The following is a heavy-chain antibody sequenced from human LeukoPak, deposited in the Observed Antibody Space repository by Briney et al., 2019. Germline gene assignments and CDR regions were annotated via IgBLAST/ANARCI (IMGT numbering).Heavy chain of an antibody. V-gene: IGHV4-61*01. J-gene: IGHJ6*03. Sequence: SETLSLTCTVSGGSISSGSYYWSWIRQPPGKGLEWIGYIYYSGSTNYNPSLKSRVTISVDTSKNQFSLKLSSMTAADTAVYYCARALVEPYYMDVWGKGTTVTVSS. D-gene: IGHD3-16*01. CDR1: GGSISSGSYY. CDR2: IYYSGST. CDR3: ARALVEPYYMDV.